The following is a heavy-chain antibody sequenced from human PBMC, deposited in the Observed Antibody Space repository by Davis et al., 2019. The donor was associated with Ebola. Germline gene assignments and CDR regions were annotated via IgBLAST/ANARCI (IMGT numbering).Heavy chain of an antibody. V-gene: IGHV3-7*01. Sequence: GGSLRLSCAASGFTFSSYAMSWVRQAPGKGLEWVANIKQDGSEKYYVDSVKGRFTISRDNAKNSLYLQMNSLRADDTAVYYCARVPSAYEFDCWGQGTLVTVSS. D-gene: IGHD3-16*01. CDR3: ARVPSAYEFDC. J-gene: IGHJ4*02. CDR1: GFTFSSYA. CDR2: IKQDGSEK.